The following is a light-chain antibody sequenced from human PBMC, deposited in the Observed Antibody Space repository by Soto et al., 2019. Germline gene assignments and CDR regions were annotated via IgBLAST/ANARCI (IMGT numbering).Light chain of an antibody. V-gene: IGKV3-15*01. J-gene: IGKJ1*01. Sequence: EIVLTQSPATLSMSPGDRTTLSFRASHSIGTYLAWYQHKPGQAPRLLIYSASVRAAGVPARFSGSGSGTEFTLTISSLQSEDFAVYYCHQYNDWPRTFGQGTKVDIK. CDR2: SAS. CDR3: HQYNDWPRT. CDR1: HSIGTY.